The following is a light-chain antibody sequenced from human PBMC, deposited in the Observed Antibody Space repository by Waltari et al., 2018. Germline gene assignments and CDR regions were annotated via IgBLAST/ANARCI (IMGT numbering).Light chain of an antibody. CDR2: DAS. V-gene: IGKV1-33*01. CDR1: QDISNY. J-gene: IGKJ4*01. CDR3: QQNDNLPLT. Sequence: DIQMTQSPSSLSASVGDRVTITCQASQDISNYLNWYQQKPGKAPKLLIYDASNLETGVPSRFSGSGYGTDFTFTISSLQPEDIATYYCQQNDNLPLTFGGGTKVEIK.